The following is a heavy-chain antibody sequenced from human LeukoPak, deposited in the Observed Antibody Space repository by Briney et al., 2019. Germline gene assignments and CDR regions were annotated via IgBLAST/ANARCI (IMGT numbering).Heavy chain of an antibody. CDR3: AKDHSPYYYDSSGYYESWFDP. Sequence: GRSLRLSCAASGFTFDDYAMHWVRHAPGKGLEWVSGISWNSGSIGYADSVKGRFTISRDNAKNSLYLQMNSLRAEDTALYYCAKDHSPYYYDSSGYYESWFDPWGQGTLVTVSS. D-gene: IGHD3-22*01. CDR1: GFTFDDYA. J-gene: IGHJ5*02. V-gene: IGHV3-9*01. CDR2: ISWNSGSI.